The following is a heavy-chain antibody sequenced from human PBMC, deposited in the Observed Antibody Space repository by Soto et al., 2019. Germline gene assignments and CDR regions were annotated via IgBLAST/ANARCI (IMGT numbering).Heavy chain of an antibody. D-gene: IGHD6-13*01. V-gene: IGHV1-69*06. CDR3: ARGSFSSSWYWAY. J-gene: IGHJ4*02. CDR1: GGTFGDYT. Sequence: SVKVSCKTSGGTFGDYTISWVRQTPGQGLEWMGDLIPLFNSAKYAPEFQGRLTITGDTSTSTAYMDLRNLKSEDTAVYYCARGSFSSSWYWAYWGQGTQVTVSS. CDR2: LIPLFNSA.